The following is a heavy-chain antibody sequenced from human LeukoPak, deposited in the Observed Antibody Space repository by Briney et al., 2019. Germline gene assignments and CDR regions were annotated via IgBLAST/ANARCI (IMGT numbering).Heavy chain of an antibody. CDR1: GFTFSSYG. D-gene: IGHD2-2*01. J-gene: IGHJ4*02. CDR2: IRYDGSNK. Sequence: GGSLRLSCAASGFTFSSYGMHWVRQAPGKGLGWVAFIRYDGSNKYYADSVKGRFTISRDNSKNTLYLQMNSLRAEDTAVYYCAKAPGEPDAIPSFDYWGQGTLVTVSS. CDR3: AKAPGEPDAIPSFDY. V-gene: IGHV3-30*02.